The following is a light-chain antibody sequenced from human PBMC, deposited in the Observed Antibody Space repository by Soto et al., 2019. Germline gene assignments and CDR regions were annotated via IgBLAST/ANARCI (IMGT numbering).Light chain of an antibody. CDR1: QSVSDK. V-gene: IGKV3-15*01. CDR2: HAS. Sequence: EIVLTQSPGTLSLSPWERATLSCRASQSVSDKLAWYQQKPGQAPRLLIYHASARATGIPARFSGSGSGTEFTLTISGLQSEDFAVYYCQQYNNWPPWTFGQGTKVDIK. CDR3: QQYNNWPPWT. J-gene: IGKJ1*01.